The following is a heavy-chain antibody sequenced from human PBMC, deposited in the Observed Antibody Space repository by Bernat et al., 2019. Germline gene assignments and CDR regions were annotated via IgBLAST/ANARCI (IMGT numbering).Heavy chain of an antibody. Sequence: QVQLVESGGGVVQPGRSLRLSCAASGFTFSSYGMHWVRQAPGKGLEWVAVIWYDGSNKYYADSVKGRFTISRDNSKNTLYLQMNSLSAEDTAVYYCARDLLGSVAAFDYWGQGTLVTVSS. D-gene: IGHD6-19*01. CDR3: ARDLLGSVAAFDY. V-gene: IGHV3-33*01. CDR1: GFTFSSYG. J-gene: IGHJ4*02. CDR2: IWYDGSNK.